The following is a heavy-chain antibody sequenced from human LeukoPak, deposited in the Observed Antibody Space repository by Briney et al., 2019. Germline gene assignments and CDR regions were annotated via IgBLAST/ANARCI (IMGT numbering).Heavy chain of an antibody. V-gene: IGHV4-34*01. D-gene: IGHD3-16*01. CDR2: INHSGST. CDR3: ASSRGGSYYDYVWGSEGFDP. Sequence: SETLSLTCAVYGGSFSGYYWSWIRQPPGKGLEWIGEINHSGSTYYNPSLKSRVTISVDTSKNQFSLKLSSVTAADTAVYYCASSRGGSYYDYVWGSEGFDPWGQGTLVTVSS. J-gene: IGHJ5*02. CDR1: GGSFSGYY.